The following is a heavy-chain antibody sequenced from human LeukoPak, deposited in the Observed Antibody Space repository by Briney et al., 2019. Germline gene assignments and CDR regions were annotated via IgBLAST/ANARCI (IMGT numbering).Heavy chain of an antibody. V-gene: IGHV3-48*04. CDR1: GFSFSDFS. J-gene: IGHJ4*02. D-gene: IGHD5-24*01. Sequence: GGSLRLSCAASGFSFSDFSMNWVRQAPGKGLEWVSYISSSGIVYYGDSVKGRFTISRDNAKNTLYLQMNSLRAEDTAVYYCARDRYGDGLDYWGQGTLVTVSS. CDR3: ARDRYGDGLDY. CDR2: ISSSGIV.